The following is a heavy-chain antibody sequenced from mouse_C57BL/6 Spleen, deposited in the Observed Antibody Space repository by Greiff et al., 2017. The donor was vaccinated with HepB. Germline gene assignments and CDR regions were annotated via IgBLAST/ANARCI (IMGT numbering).Heavy chain of an antibody. Sequence: VQRVESGPGLVAPSQSLSITCTVSGFSLTSYGIHWVRQPPGKGLEWLVVIWSDGSTTYNSALKSRLSISKDNSKSQVFLKMNSLQTDDTAMYYCARHHYDGYYVFAYWGQGTLVTVSA. CDR1: GFSLTSYG. V-gene: IGHV2-6-1*01. D-gene: IGHD2-3*01. CDR3: ARHHYDGYYVFAY. J-gene: IGHJ3*01. CDR2: IWSDGST.